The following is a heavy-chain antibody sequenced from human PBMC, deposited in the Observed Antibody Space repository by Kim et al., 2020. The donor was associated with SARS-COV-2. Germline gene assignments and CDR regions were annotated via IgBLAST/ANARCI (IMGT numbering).Heavy chain of an antibody. Sequence: GGSLRRSCAASGFSFGDYAMHWVRQVTGKGLEWVSGISWNSGNIVYADSVKGRFTISRDNVKNSLYLQMNSLRAEDTALYFCARGLVGAELGGLFDYWGQGTLVTVSS. D-gene: IGHD1-26*01. J-gene: IGHJ4*02. CDR3: ARGLVGAELGGLFDY. CDR1: GFSFGDYA. V-gene: IGHV3-9*01. CDR2: ISWNSGNI.